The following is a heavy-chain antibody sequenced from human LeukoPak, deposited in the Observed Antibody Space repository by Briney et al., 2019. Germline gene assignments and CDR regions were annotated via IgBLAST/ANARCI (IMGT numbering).Heavy chain of an antibody. V-gene: IGHV2-70*11. CDR3: ARTITTTVAFDY. CDR2: IDWDDYK. J-gene: IGHJ4*02. Sequence: SGPTLVNPTQTLTLTCTFSGFSLRARGMCVTWIRQPPGKALEWLSRIDWDDYKYYSASLKTRLTISKDTSKNQVVLTMTNMDPVDTATYYCARTITTTVAFDYWGQGILVTVSS. CDR1: GFSLRARGMC. D-gene: IGHD4-11*01.